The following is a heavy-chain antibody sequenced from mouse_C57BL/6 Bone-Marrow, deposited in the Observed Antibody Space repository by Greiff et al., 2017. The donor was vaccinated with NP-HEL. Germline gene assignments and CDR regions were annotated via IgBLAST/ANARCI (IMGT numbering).Heavy chain of an antibody. CDR1: GYTFTSYW. CDR3: ARKWASWDVAWFAY. CDR2: IYPSDSET. V-gene: IGHV1-61*01. Sequence: QVQLQQPGAELVRPGSSVKLSCKASGYTFTSYWMDWVKQRPGQGLEWIGNIYPSDSETHYNQKFKDKATLTVDKSSSTAYMQLSSLTSEDSAVCYCARKWASWDVAWFAYWGQGTLVTVSA. D-gene: IGHD4-1*01. J-gene: IGHJ3*01.